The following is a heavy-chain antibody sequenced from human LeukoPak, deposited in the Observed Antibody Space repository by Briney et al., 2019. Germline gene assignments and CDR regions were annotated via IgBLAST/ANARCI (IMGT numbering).Heavy chain of an antibody. CDR1: GFTFSSYS. CDR2: ISSSSST. Sequence: GGSLRLSCAASGFTFSSYSMNWVRQAPGKGLEWVSYISSSSSTYYADSVKGRFTISRDNTKKSLYLLMDSLRAEDTAVYYCARDAASGNNWFDPWGQGTLVTVSS. V-gene: IGHV3-48*01. D-gene: IGHD3-3*01. J-gene: IGHJ5*02. CDR3: ARDAASGNNWFDP.